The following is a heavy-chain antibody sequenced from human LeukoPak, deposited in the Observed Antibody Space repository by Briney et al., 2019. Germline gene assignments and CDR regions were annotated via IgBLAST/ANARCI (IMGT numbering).Heavy chain of an antibody. J-gene: IGHJ4*02. CDR1: GGSFSGYY. D-gene: IGHD6-13*01. Sequence: SETLSLTCAVYGGSFSGYYWSWIRQPPGKGLEWIGEISHSGSTNYNPSLKSRVTISVDTSKNQFSLKLSSVTAADTAVYYCARGWSSSWPVDYWGQGTLVTVSS. CDR2: ISHSGST. CDR3: ARGWSSSWPVDY. V-gene: IGHV4-34*01.